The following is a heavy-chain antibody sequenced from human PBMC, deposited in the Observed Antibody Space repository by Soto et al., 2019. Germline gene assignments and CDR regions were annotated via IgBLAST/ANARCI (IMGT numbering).Heavy chain of an antibody. CDR1: GFTFSSYA. CDR2: ISGSVGST. CDR3: AKDICVDTAMVIVAFDY. V-gene: IGHV3-23*01. J-gene: IGHJ4*02. D-gene: IGHD5-18*01. Sequence: GGSLRLSCAASGFTFSSYAMSWVRQAPGKGLEWVSAISGSVGSTYYADSVKGRFTISRDNSKNTLYLQMNSLRAEDTAVYYCAKDICVDTAMVIVAFDYWGQGTFVTVSS.